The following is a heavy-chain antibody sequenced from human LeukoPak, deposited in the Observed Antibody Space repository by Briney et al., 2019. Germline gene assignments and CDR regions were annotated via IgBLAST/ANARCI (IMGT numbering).Heavy chain of an antibody. CDR3: ARDPFGEYYFDY. CDR1: GLTISNNF. Sequence: GGSLRLSCAASGLTISNNFMGWVRQAPGKGLEWVSLIYSGGSTYYADSVKGRFTISRDNSKNTLYLQMNSLRAEDTAVYYCARDPFGEYYFDYWGQGTLVTVSS. CDR2: IYSGGST. J-gene: IGHJ4*02. V-gene: IGHV3-66*01. D-gene: IGHD3-10*01.